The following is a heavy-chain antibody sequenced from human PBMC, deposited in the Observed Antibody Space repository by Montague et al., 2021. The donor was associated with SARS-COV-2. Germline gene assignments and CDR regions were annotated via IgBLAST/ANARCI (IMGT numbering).Heavy chain of an antibody. Sequence: SETLSLTCTVSGDSVSRGSSYWSWIRQPPGKGLEWIGSLSSSGSTYYNPSLRSRVTISMDTSKNHFSPKVNSVTATDTAVYFCARPGSVSGWFYFDDWGQGTLVSVSS. CDR1: GDSVSRGSSY. V-gene: IGHV4-39*02. CDR3: ARPGSVSGWFYFDD. J-gene: IGHJ4*02. D-gene: IGHD6-19*01. CDR2: LSSSGST.